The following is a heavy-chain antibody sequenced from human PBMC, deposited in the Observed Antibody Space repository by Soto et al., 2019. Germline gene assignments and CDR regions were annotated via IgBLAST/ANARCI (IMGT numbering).Heavy chain of an antibody. CDR1: GYTFTSYA. CDR3: ARDAAPLRGSGSYNDY. J-gene: IGHJ4*02. Sequence: GASVKVSCKASGYTFTSYAMHWVRQAPGQRLEWMGWINAGNGNTKYSQKFQGRVTITRDTSASTAYMELSSLRSEDTAVYYCARDAAPLRGSGSYNDYWGQGTLVTVSS. V-gene: IGHV1-3*01. D-gene: IGHD1-26*01. CDR2: INAGNGNT.